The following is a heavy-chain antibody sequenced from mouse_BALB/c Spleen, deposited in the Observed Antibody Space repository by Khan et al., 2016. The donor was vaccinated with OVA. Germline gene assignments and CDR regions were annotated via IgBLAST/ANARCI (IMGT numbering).Heavy chain of an antibody. CDR2: IYPFNDDT. CDR1: GYTFTSYV. CDR3: APVGSWYKSSAY. J-gene: IGHJ3*01. V-gene: IGHV1S136*01. Sequence: VRLQQSGPELVKPGASVKMSCKASGYTFTSYVMHWVKQKPGLGLEWIGYIYPFNDDTKYNEKFKDKATLTSDKSSSTAYMELSSLTSEDSAVFECAPVGSWYKSSAYWGQGTLVTVSA. D-gene: IGHD1-1*02.